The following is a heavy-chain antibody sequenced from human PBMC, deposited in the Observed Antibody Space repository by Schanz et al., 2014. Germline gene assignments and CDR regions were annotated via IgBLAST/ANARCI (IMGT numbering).Heavy chain of an antibody. D-gene: IGHD2-21*01. CDR1: GFTFSTYA. Sequence: EVQVVESGGGLVQPGGSLRLSCSASGFTFSTYAMSWARQTPGKGLEWVSSITTGGNTYYRDSVKGRFIVSRDNSKNTLYLEMNRLRVDDTAVYYCAKSKSQLPLFDYWGQGTLVAVSS. CDR2: ITTGGNT. V-gene: IGHV3-23*04. J-gene: IGHJ4*02. CDR3: AKSKSQLPLFDY.